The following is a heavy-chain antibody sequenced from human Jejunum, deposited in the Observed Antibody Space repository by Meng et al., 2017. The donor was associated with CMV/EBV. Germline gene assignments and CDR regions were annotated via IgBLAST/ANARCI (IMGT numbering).Heavy chain of an antibody. Sequence: QVLLRDSGPGLVKPSGTLSLSCTVSGGSISNHYWSWIRQSAGKGLEWIGRFYSSDTYNYHPSLNSRLTMSLDTSKNQFSLNLSSVTAADTAIYYCARGPGASTREGFDYWGLGTLVTVSS. J-gene: IGHJ4*02. D-gene: IGHD1-26*01. V-gene: IGHV4-4*07. CDR2: FYSSDTY. CDR1: GGSISNHY. CDR3: ARGPGASTREGFDY.